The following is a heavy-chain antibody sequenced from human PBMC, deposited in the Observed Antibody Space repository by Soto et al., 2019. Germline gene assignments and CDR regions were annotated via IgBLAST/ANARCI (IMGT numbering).Heavy chain of an antibody. Sequence: GGSLRLSCAASGFTFSNAWMSWVRQAPGKGLEWVGRIKSKTDGGTTDYAAPVKGRFTISRDDSKNTLYLQMNSLKTEDTAVYYCTTDGVVVPAATADAFDIWGQGTMVT. D-gene: IGHD2-2*01. CDR3: TTDGVVVPAATADAFDI. V-gene: IGHV3-15*01. CDR2: IKSKTDGGTT. J-gene: IGHJ3*02. CDR1: GFTFSNAW.